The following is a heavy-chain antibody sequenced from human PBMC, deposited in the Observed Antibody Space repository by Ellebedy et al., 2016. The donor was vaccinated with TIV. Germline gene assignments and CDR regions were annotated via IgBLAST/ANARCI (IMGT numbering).Heavy chain of an antibody. V-gene: IGHV4-61*08. CDR2: IYYSGST. D-gene: IGHD3-10*01. CDR1: GFSLSTSGMC. J-gene: IGHJ4*02. CDR3: ARDRGGRAPEGYFDY. Sequence: SGPTLVKPTQTLTLTCTFSGFSLSTSGMCVSWIRQPPGKGLEWIGYIYYSGSTNYNPSLKSRVTISVDTSKNQFSLKLSSVTAADTAVYYCARDRGGRAPEGYFDYWGQGTQVTVSS.